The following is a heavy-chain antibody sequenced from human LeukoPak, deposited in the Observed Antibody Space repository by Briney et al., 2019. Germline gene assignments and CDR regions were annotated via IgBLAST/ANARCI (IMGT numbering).Heavy chain of an antibody. D-gene: IGHD6-13*01. Sequence: GGSLRLSCAASGFTFSSYWMSWVRQAPGKGLEWVANIKQDGSEKYYVDSVKGRFTISRENAKNSLYLQMNSLRAEDTAVYYCARDQRGSSWYDPKPATYFDYWGQGTLVTVSS. J-gene: IGHJ4*02. V-gene: IGHV3-7*01. CDR2: IKQDGSEK. CDR1: GFTFSSYW. CDR3: ARDQRGSSWYDPKPATYFDY.